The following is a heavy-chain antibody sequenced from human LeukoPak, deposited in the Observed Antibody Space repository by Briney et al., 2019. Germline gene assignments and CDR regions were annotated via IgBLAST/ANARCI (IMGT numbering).Heavy chain of an antibody. J-gene: IGHJ4*02. CDR1: GLTLSSNS. Sequence: GGSLSLSCTVSGLTLSSNSMSWVRQAPGKGLEWVSFIYSAGSPHYSDSVKGRFTISIDNSKNTLSLQMNSLRVQGTAVYYCASRAGAYSHPYDYWGQGTLVTVSS. CDR3: ASRAGAYSHPYDY. D-gene: IGHD4/OR15-4a*01. CDR2: IYSAGSP. V-gene: IGHV3-53*01.